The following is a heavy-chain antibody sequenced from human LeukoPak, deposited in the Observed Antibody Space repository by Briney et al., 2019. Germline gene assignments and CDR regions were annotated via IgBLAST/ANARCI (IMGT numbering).Heavy chain of an antibody. CDR2: IKQDGSGK. CDR1: GFTFSSYW. V-gene: IGHV3-7*01. J-gene: IGHJ4*02. D-gene: IGHD1-7*01. CDR3: SRDRGRVITGTINPFDY. Sequence: GGSLRLSCAASGFTFSSYWMSWVRQAPGKGLEWVANIKQDGSGKYYVDSVKGRFTISRDNAKNSLYLHMNSLRAEDTAVYYCSRDRGRVITGTINPFDYWGQGTLVTVSS.